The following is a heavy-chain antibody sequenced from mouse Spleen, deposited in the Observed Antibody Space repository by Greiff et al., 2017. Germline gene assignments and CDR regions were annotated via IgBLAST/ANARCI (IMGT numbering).Heavy chain of an antibody. CDR3: ARDYYGAMDY. J-gene: IGHJ4*01. D-gene: IGHD1-2*01. CDR1: GFTFSDYG. CDR2: ISNLAYSI. Sequence: EVKLVESGGGLVQPGGSRKLSCAASGFTFSDYGMAWVRQAPGKGPEWVAFISNLAYSIYYADTVTGRFTISRENAKNTLYLEMSSLRSEDTAMYYCARDYYGAMDYWGQGTSVTVSS. V-gene: IGHV5-15*02.